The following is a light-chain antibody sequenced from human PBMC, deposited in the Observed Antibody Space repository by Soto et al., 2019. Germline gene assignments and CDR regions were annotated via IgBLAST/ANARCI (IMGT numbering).Light chain of an antibody. J-gene: IGKJ4*01. CDR2: GAS. V-gene: IGKV3-11*01. CDR1: QSVRSY. CDR3: QQRSDWPPLT. Sequence: EIVLTQSPATLSLSPGESATLSCRASQSVRSYLAWYQQKPGQAPRLLIYGASSRATGVPARFSGSESGTDFTLTISSLEPEDFAIYYCQQRSDWPPLTFGGGTKVEIK.